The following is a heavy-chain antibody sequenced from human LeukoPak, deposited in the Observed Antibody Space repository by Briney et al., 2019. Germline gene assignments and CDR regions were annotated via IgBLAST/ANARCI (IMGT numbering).Heavy chain of an antibody. Sequence: GGSLRLSCAASGFTFSNAWMSWVRQAPGKGLEWVGRIKGKTDGGTTDYAAPVKGRFTISRDDSKNTLYLQMNSLKTEDTAVYYCTTDSSGYSGHYYYYYGMDVWGQGTTVTVSS. CDR2: IKGKTDGGTT. V-gene: IGHV3-15*01. CDR1: GFTFSNAW. D-gene: IGHD5-12*01. CDR3: TTDSSGYSGHYYYYYGMDV. J-gene: IGHJ6*02.